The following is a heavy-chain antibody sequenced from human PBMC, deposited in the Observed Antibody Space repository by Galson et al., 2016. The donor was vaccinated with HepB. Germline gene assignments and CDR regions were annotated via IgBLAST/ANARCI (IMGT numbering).Heavy chain of an antibody. CDR3: AKSHPDLAVEPAAMGYDH. J-gene: IGHJ4*02. Sequence: SLRLSCAASGITFSSYAMSWVRQAPGKGLEWVSTISGSGGYIYYADSVKGRFTISRDNSENTLSLQMDDLRAEDTAVYFCAKSHPDLAVEPAAMGYDHWGQGTLVAVAS. CDR2: ISGSGGYI. D-gene: IGHD2-2*01. CDR1: GITFSSYA. V-gene: IGHV3-23*01.